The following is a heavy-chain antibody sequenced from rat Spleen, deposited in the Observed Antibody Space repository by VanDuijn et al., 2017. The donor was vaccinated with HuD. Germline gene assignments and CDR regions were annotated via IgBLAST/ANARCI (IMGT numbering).Heavy chain of an antibody. CDR2: ISYDGGST. CDR1: GFTFSNYG. V-gene: IGHV5-27*01. Sequence: EVQVVESGGGLVQPGRSMKLSCAASGFTFSNYGMAWVRQAPKKGLEWVAYISYDGGSTFYRDSVKGRFTVSRDIAKSTLYLQMDSLRSEDTATYYCTTEEDYYSSYSDYWGQGVMVTVSS. D-gene: IGHD1-2*01. J-gene: IGHJ2*01. CDR3: TTEEDYYSSYSDY.